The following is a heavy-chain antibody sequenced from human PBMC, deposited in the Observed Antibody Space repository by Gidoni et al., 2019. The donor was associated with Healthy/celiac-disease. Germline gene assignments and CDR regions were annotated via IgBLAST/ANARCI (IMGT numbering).Heavy chain of an antibody. V-gene: IGHV3-23*01. Sequence: EAQLLESGGGLVQPGGSLRLSRAASGFTFSSYAMSCVRQAPGKGLEWVSAISGSGGSTYYADSVKGRFTISRDNSKNTLYLQMNSLRAEDTAVYYCARAPLPADAFDIWGQGTMVTVSS. J-gene: IGHJ3*02. CDR2: ISGSGGST. CDR1: GFTFSSYA. CDR3: ARAPLPADAFDI.